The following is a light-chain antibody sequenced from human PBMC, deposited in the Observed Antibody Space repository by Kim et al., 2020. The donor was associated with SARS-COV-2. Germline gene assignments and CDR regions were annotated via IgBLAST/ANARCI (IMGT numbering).Light chain of an antibody. J-gene: IGKJ1*01. Sequence: PPVYSAVLSCRSSQSLSSNLAWYQQTPGQPPRLLIYGASTRPTGIPARCCGSGSGTEFTLTISSLLSEDFAVYYCQQYNNWPPFTFGQVTKVDI. CDR2: GAS. CDR1: QSLSSN. CDR3: QQYNNWPPFT. V-gene: IGKV3-15*01.